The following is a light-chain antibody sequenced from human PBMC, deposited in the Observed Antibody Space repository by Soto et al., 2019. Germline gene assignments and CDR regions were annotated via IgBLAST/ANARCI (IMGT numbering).Light chain of an antibody. J-gene: IGLJ2*01. V-gene: IGLV2-14*01. CDR1: SSDVGGYNY. CDR3: SSYTRSSTLYVV. CDR2: DVS. Sequence: QSALTQPASVCGSPGQSITISCTGTSSDVGGYNYVSWYQQHPGKAPKLMIYDVSNRPSGVSNRFSGSKSGNTASLTISGLQAEDEADYYCSSYTRSSTLYVVFAGGTKVTVL.